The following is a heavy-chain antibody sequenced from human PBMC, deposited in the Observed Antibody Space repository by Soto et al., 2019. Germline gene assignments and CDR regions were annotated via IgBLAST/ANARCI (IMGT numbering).Heavy chain of an antibody. J-gene: IGHJ4*02. V-gene: IGHV3-48*02. CDR2: ITSDTNTI. CDR3: ARSVEGHFDY. D-gene: IGHD6-19*01. CDR1: GFRFNIYS. Sequence: EVQLVESGGGLVQPGGSLRLSCAASGFRFNIYSMNWVRQAPGKGLEWSAYITSDTNTIKYADSVKGRFTISRDNARILVYLQMNSLRDEDTAVYYCARSVEGHFDYWGQGTVVTVSS.